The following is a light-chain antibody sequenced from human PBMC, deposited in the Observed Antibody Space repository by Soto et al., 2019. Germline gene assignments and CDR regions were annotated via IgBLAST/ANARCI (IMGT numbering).Light chain of an antibody. CDR1: QSVSSSY. J-gene: IGKJ1*01. CDR3: QQYGSSPT. CDR2: VAS. Sequence: EIVLTQSPGTLSLSPGERATLSCRASQSVSSSYLAWYQQKPGQAPRLLIYVASSRATGIPDRFSGSGSGTDVTLIISRLEPEEFAVYYCQQYGSSPTFGQGTKVEIK. V-gene: IGKV3-20*01.